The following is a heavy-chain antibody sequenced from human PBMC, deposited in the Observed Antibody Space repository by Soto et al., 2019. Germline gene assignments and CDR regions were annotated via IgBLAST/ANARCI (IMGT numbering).Heavy chain of an antibody. J-gene: IGHJ3*02. V-gene: IGHV5-51*01. CDR3: AQSPRLTEAFDI. CDR1: GYSFTSYW. Sequence: GESLKISCNFSGYSFTSYWIGRVRQMPGKGLEWMGIIYPGDSDTRYSPSFQGHVTISADKSFTTAYLQWSSLKASDTAMYYCAQSPRLTEAFDIWGQGTMVTV. CDR2: IYPGDSDT.